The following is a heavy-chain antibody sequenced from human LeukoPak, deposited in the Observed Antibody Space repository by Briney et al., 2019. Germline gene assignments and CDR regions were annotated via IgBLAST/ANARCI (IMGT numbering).Heavy chain of an antibody. CDR3: TIYCSGGSCYPDAFDI. CDR1: GFTFSGSA. J-gene: IGHJ3*02. D-gene: IGHD2-15*01. CDR2: IRSKANSYAT. Sequence: GGSLRLSCAASGFTFSGSAMHWVRQASGKGLEWVGRIRSKANSYATAYAASVKGRFTISRDDSKNTAYLQMNSLKTEDTAVYYCTIYCSGGSCYPDAFDIWGQGTMVTVSS. V-gene: IGHV3-73*01.